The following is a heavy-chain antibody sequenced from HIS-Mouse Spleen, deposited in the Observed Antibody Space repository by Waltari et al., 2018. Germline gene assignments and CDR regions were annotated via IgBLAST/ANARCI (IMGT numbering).Heavy chain of an antibody. D-gene: IGHD3-10*01. CDR2: IDYSGST. CDR3: ARLRVTMVRGVINRWFDP. V-gene: IGHV4-39*07. J-gene: IGHJ5*02. CDR1: GGSIRSSSSY. Sequence: QLQLQESGPGLVKPSETLSLTCTVSGGSIRSSSSYWGWIRQPPGKGLEWIGSIDYSGSTYYNPSLKSRVTISVDTSKNQFSLKLSSVTAADTAVYYCARLRVTMVRGVINRWFDPWGQGTLVTVSS.